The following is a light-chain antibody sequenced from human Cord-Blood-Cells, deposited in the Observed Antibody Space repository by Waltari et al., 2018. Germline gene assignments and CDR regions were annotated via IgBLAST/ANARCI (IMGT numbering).Light chain of an antibody. Sequence: DMLLTQSPDTLFCSPGARATLSCRASQSVSSSNLAWYQQKPGQAPRLLIYGASSRATGIPDRFSGSGSGTDFTLTISRLEPEDFAVYYCQQYGSSPPGTFGQGTKVEIK. V-gene: IGKV3-20*01. CDR1: QSVSSSN. J-gene: IGKJ1*01. CDR3: QQYGSSPPGT. CDR2: GAS.